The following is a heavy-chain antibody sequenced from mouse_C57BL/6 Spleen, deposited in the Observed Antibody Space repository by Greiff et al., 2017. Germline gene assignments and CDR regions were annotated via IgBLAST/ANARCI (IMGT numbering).Heavy chain of an antibody. J-gene: IGHJ3*01. CDR1: GYTFTDHA. Sequence: QVQLKESDAELVKPGASVKISCKVSGYTFTDHAIHWLKQRPEQGLEWIGYIYPRDGSTKYNEKIKGKATLTADKSSSTAYMQLNSLTSEDSAVYFCAKAQGVYDYGGFAYWGQGTLVTVSA. CDR3: AKAQGVYDYGGFAY. D-gene: IGHD2-4*01. CDR2: IYPRDGST. V-gene: IGHV1-78*01.